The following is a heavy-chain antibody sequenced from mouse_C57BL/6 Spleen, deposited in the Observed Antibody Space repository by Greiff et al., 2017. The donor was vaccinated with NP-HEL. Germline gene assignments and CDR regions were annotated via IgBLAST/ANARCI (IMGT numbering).Heavy chain of an antibody. D-gene: IGHD2-4*01. CDR2: IYPGSGST. V-gene: IGHV1-55*01. Sequence: VQLQQPGAELVKPGASVKMSCKASGYTFTSYWLTWVKQRPGQGLEWIGDIYPGSGSTNYNEKFKSKATLTVDTSSSTAYMQLSSLTSEDSAVYYGARSNDYDGMDYWGQGTSVTVSS. J-gene: IGHJ4*01. CDR1: GYTFTSYW. CDR3: ARSNDYDGMDY.